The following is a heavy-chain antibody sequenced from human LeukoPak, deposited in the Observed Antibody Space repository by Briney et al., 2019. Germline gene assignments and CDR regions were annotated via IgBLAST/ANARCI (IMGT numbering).Heavy chain of an antibody. CDR3: ARRANTAPPYYFDY. J-gene: IGHJ4*02. CDR1: DDSMSSYY. Sequence: SETLSLTCTVSDDSMSSYYWNWIRQPPGKGLEWIGCVYYSGGTNYNPSLKSRVTISLDTSKNQFSLKLSSVTAADTAVYYCARRANTAPPYYFDYWGQGTLVTVSS. V-gene: IGHV4-59*01. D-gene: IGHD5-18*01. CDR2: VYYSGGT.